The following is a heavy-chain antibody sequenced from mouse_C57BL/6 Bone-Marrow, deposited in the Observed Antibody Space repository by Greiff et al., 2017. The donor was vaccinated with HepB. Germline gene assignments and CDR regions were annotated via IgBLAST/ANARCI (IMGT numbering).Heavy chain of an antibody. Sequence: EVILVESGGDLVKPGGSLKLSCAASGFTFSSYGMSWVRQTPDKRLEWVATISSGGSYTYYPDSVKGRFTISRDNAKNTLYLQMSSLKSEDTAMYYCANSVVAPYYAMDYWGQGTSVTVSS. D-gene: IGHD1-1*01. CDR3: ANSVVAPYYAMDY. CDR1: GFTFSSYG. CDR2: ISSGGSYT. V-gene: IGHV5-6*02. J-gene: IGHJ4*01.